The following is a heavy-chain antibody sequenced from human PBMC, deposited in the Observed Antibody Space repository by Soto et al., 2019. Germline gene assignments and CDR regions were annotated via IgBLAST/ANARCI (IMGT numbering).Heavy chain of an antibody. V-gene: IGHV4-34*01. CDR1: GGSFSGYY. CDR3: AGVRKDFDY. J-gene: IGHJ4*02. CDR2: INHSGST. Sequence: SETLSLTCAVYGGSFSGYYWIWIRQPPGKGLEWIGEINHSGSTNYNPSLKSRVTISVDTSKNQFSLKLSSVTAADTAVYYCAGVRKDFDYWGQGTLVTVSS.